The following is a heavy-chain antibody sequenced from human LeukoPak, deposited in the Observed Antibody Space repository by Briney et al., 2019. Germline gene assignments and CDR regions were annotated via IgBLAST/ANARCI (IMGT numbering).Heavy chain of an antibody. CDR3: AKDRPRDYSSRQGFSDNWFDP. D-gene: IGHD3-22*01. Sequence: GRTLRLSCAASGFTFSSYGMHWVRQAQGKGLDLVAVIWYDGSNKYYADPVNSRFTISRDNSKNTLYLQMNSLRAEETAVYYCAKDRPRDYSSRQGFSDNWFDPWGQGTLVTVSS. J-gene: IGHJ5*02. CDR2: IWYDGSNK. CDR1: GFTFSSYG. V-gene: IGHV3-33*06.